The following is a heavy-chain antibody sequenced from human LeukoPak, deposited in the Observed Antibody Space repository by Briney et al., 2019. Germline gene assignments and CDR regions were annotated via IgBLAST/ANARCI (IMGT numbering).Heavy chain of an antibody. CDR1: GYTFTSYA. D-gene: IGHD2/OR15-2a*01. CDR2: INTNTGNP. Sequence: ASLKVSCKASGYTFTSYAINWVRQAPGQGLGWMGWINTNTGNPTYAQGFTGRFVFSLDSSISRAYQQISSLKAEDSAVYYCARDQRGTTARFYYYCYYYMDVWGKGTTVTVSS. V-gene: IGHV7-4-1*02. CDR3: ARDQRGTTARFYYYCYYYMDV. J-gene: IGHJ6*03.